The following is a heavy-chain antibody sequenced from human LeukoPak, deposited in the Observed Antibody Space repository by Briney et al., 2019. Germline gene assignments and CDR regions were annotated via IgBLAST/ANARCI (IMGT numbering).Heavy chain of an antibody. CDR2: ISYDGNNK. J-gene: IGHJ4*02. D-gene: IGHD6-13*01. Sequence: GGSLRLSCAASGFTFSSFGMQWVRQAPGKGLEWVAVISYDGNNKYYGDSVKGRITISRDNSKNTLYLQMNSLRGEDTAVYYCAKGWQLVDYWGQGTLVTVSS. V-gene: IGHV3-30*18. CDR3: AKGWQLVDY. CDR1: GFTFSSFG.